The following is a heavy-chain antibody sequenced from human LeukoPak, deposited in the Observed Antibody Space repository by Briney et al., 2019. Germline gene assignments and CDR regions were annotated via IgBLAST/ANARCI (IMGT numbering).Heavy chain of an antibody. CDR3: AGGIVTGTTNWFDH. Sequence: PSETLSLTCSVSGYSLSSGYYWGWIRQPPGKGVEWIGSIYHSGNTYYNPSLKSRVTISVDTSKNQFSLKLSSVTAADTAVYYCAGGIVTGTTNWFDHWGQGTLVTVSS. V-gene: IGHV4-38-2*02. CDR2: IYHSGNT. J-gene: IGHJ5*02. CDR1: GYSLSSGYY. D-gene: IGHD1-1*01.